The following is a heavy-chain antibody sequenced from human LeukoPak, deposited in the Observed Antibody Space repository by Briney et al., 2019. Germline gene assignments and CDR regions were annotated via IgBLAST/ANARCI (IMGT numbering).Heavy chain of an antibody. D-gene: IGHD3-22*01. CDR3: ARDQYYSDSSGYPYDI. CDR2: ISSSSSYI. J-gene: IGHJ3*02. V-gene: IGHV3-21*01. CDR1: GFTFSSYS. Sequence: GGSLRLSCAASGFTFSSYSMNWVRQAPGKGLEWVSSISSSSSYIYYADSVKGRFTISRGNAKNSLYLQMNSLRAEDTAVYYCARDQYYSDSSGYPYDIWGQGTMVTVSS.